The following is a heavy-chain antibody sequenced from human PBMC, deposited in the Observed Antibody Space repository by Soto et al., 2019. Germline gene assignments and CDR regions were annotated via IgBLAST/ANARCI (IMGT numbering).Heavy chain of an antibody. CDR2: ISYDGSNK. J-gene: IGHJ4*02. V-gene: IGHV3-30*18. CDR3: AKAPVRVVVAAAFDY. Sequence: QVQLVESGGAVVQPGRSLRLSCAASGFTFSSYGMHWVRQAPGKGLEWVAVISYDGSNKYYADSVKGRFTISRDKSKNTLYLQMNSLRAEDTAVYYCAKAPVRVVVAAAFDYWGQGTLVTVSS. CDR1: GFTFSSYG. D-gene: IGHD2-15*01.